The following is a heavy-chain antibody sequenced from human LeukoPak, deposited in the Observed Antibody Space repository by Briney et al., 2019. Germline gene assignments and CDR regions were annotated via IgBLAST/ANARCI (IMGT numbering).Heavy chain of an antibody. CDR3: ARDRDYYGSGRTGYGMDV. V-gene: IGHV3-30*19. J-gene: IGHJ6*02. Sequence: GGSLRLSCAASGFTFSSYGMHWVRQAPGKGLEWVAVIWYDGSNKYYADSVKGRFTISRDNSKNTLYLQMNSLRAEDTAVYYCARDRDYYGSGRTGYGMDVWGQGTTVTVSS. CDR1: GFTFSSYG. D-gene: IGHD3-10*01. CDR2: IWYDGSNK.